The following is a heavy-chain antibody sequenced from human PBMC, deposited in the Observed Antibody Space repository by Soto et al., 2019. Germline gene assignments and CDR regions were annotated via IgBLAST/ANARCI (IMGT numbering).Heavy chain of an antibody. J-gene: IGHJ4*02. CDR2: INPNSGGT. V-gene: IGHV1-2*04. CDR3: ASSKHYDFWSGSPTPLDY. Sequence: ASVKVSCKASGYTFTGYYMHWVRQAPGQGLEWMGWINPNSGGTNYAQKFQGWVTMTRDTSISTAYMELSRLRSDDTAVYYCASSKHYDFWSGSPTPLDYWGQGTLVTV. CDR1: GYTFTGYY. D-gene: IGHD3-3*01.